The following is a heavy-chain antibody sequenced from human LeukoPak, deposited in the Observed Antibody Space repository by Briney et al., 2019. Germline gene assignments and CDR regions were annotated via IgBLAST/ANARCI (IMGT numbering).Heavy chain of an antibody. CDR3: ARDLRGGTYHDY. D-gene: IGHD3-16*01. CDR1: GFTFSTYY. V-gene: IGHV3-21*01. J-gene: IGHJ4*02. Sequence: GGPLRLSCAASGFTFSTYYITWVRQAPGKGLEWVSSISSSSTYIYYADSVKGRFTVSRDNAKNSLFLQMNSLRVEDTAVYYCARDLRGGTYHDYWGQGTLVTVSS. CDR2: ISSSSTYI.